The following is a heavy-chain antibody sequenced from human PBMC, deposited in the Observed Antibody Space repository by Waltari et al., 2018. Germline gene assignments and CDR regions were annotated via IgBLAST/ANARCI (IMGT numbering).Heavy chain of an antibody. Sequence: EVQLVESGGGLVQPGQSLRLSCAASGFPFSTYSMNWVRQAPGKGLEWVSYISGSISTIYYAGSVKGRFTISRDNAKNSLFLQMNSLRAEDTAVYYCARDAYYSDSSGYHVDYWGQGTLVTVSS. CDR1: GFPFSTYS. CDR3: ARDAYYSDSSGYHVDY. CDR2: ISGSISTI. J-gene: IGHJ4*02. V-gene: IGHV3-48*04. D-gene: IGHD3-22*01.